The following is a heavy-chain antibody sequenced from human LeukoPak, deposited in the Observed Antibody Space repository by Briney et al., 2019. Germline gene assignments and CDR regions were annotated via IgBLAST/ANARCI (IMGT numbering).Heavy chain of an antibody. CDR1: GFTFSSNY. CDR2: IYNGGGT. V-gene: IGHV3-53*01. D-gene: IGHD6-13*01. CDR3: ARSHSTSWYWYDY. Sequence: PGGSLRLSFAASGFTFSSNYMSWVRQGPGKGLEWVSIIYNGGGTYYADSVKGRFTISRDNSKNTLYLQMNSLRVEDTAIYYCARSHSTSWYWYDYWGQGTLVTVSS. J-gene: IGHJ4*02.